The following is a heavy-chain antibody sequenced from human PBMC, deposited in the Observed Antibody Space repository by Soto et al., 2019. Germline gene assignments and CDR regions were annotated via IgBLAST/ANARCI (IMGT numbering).Heavy chain of an antibody. J-gene: IGHJ3*02. D-gene: IGHD3-3*01. CDR1: GFTFSSYW. Sequence: GGSLRLSCAASGFTFSSYWMSWVRQAPGKGLEWVANIKQDGSEKYYVDSVKGRFTISRDNAKNSLYLQMNSLRAEDTAVYYCARQHPTNDFWLHKAFDIWDQGTMVTVSS. CDR2: IKQDGSEK. CDR3: ARQHPTNDFWLHKAFDI. V-gene: IGHV3-7*01.